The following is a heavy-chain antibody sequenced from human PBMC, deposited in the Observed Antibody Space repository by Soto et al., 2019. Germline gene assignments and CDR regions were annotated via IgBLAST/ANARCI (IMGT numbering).Heavy chain of an antibody. CDR1: GYTFTSYD. J-gene: IGHJ4*02. CDR2: FNPENGKT. Sequence: ASVKVSCKASGYTFTSYDINWLRQAPGKGLEWMGGFNPENGKTSYAQKFQGRVTMTEDTSTDTAYMELSSLRSEDTAVYYCATGIVVVVAATVANYWGQGTLVTVSS. D-gene: IGHD2-15*01. CDR3: ATGIVVVVAATVANY. V-gene: IGHV1-24*01.